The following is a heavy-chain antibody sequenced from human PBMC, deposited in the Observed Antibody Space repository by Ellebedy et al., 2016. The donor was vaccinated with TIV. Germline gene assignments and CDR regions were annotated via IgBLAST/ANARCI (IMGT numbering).Heavy chain of an antibody. CDR3: AKASTSGWYILDY. D-gene: IGHD6-19*01. Sequence: PGGSLSLSCAASGFTFSTYGMHRVRQAPGKGLEWVAVIWYDGSNGYYADSVKGRFTISRDNSKNTLYLQMTSLRAEDTAVYYCAKASTSGWYILDYWGQGTLVSVSS. J-gene: IGHJ4*02. V-gene: IGHV3-33*06. CDR1: GFTFSTYG. CDR2: IWYDGSNG.